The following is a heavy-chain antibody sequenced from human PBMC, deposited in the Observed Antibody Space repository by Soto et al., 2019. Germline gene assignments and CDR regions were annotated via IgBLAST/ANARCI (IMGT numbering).Heavy chain of an antibody. J-gene: IGHJ4*02. V-gene: IGHV3-23*01. CDR1: GVTFSSYA. CDR2: LRGSGVNT. D-gene: IGHD3-16*01. CDR3: GKGGERRGGGYFDY. Sequence: EVQLLESGGGLVQPGGSLRLSCAASGVTFSSYAMSWVRQAPGKGLEWVSALRGSGVNTYYADSVKGRFTISRDNSKNTLYQQMNSLGAGDTAEYYWGKGGERRGGGYFDYWGQGTLVTVSS.